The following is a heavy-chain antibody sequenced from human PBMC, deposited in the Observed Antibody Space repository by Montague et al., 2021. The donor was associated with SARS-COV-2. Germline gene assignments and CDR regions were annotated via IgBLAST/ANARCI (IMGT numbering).Heavy chain of an antibody. CDR2: YRGST. CDR3: AREDRWNWFDP. D-gene: IGHD5-24*01. V-gene: IGHV4-59*01. J-gene: IGHJ5*02. Sequence: YRGSTNYNPSLKTRVTISVDTSKNQFSLKLNSMTAADTAVYYCAREDRWNWFDPWGQGTLVIVSS.